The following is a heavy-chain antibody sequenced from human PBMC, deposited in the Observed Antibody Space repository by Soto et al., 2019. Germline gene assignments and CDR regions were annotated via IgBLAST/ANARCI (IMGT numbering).Heavy chain of an antibody. V-gene: IGHV3-30-3*01. J-gene: IGHJ4*02. Sequence: QVQLVESGGGVVQPGGSLRLSCTASGFTFSTSAMHWVRQAPGKGLEWVALISYHGSNKYYGDSVEGRFTISRDNSKNTLYLQMDSLRAEDTAAYYCARGLTKYVDYWGQGTLVTVSS. CDR1: GFTFSTSA. D-gene: IGHD2-8*01. CDR3: ARGLTKYVDY. CDR2: ISYHGSNK.